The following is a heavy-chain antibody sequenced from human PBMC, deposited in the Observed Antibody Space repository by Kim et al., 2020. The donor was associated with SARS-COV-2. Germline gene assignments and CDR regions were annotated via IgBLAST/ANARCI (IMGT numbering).Heavy chain of an antibody. CDR3: AKGDYSSSRGGFDI. J-gene: IGHJ3*02. CDR2: IYYSGRT. D-gene: IGHD6-13*01. CDR1: GGSISSGAYY. V-gene: IGHV4-31*03. Sequence: SETLSLTCTVSGGSISSGAYYWSWIRQHPGKGLEWIGFIYYSGRTNYNPSLKSRVTISVDTSKNQFSLKLSSVTAVDTAVYYCAKGDYSSSRGGFDIWGQGTMVTVSS.